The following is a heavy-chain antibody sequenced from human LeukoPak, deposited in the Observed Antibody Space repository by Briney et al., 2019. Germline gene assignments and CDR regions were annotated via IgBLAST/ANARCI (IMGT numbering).Heavy chain of an antibody. V-gene: IGHV3-21*01. D-gene: IGHD6-13*01. CDR2: ISSSSSYI. J-gene: IGHJ4*02. CDR1: GFTFSSYS. Sequence: GGSLRLSCAASGFTFSSYSMNWVRQAPGRGLEWVSSISSSSSYIYYADSVKGRFTISRDNAKNSLYLQMNSLRAEDKAVYYCARVYGSSWYSDYWGQGTLVTVSS. CDR3: ARVYGSSWYSDY.